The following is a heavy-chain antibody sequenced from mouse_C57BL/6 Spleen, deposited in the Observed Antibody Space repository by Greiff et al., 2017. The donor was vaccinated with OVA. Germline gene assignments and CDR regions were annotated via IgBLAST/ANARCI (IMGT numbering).Heavy chain of an antibody. CDR2: IYPGDGDT. V-gene: IGHV1-82*01. Sequence: VQLQQSGPELVKPGASVKISCKASGYAFSSSWMNWVQQRPGTGLEWIGRIYPGDGDTNYNGKFKGKATLTADKSSSTAYMQLSSLTSEDSAVYFCAPGRAAQATFFDYWGQGTTLTVSS. CDR3: APGRAAQATFFDY. J-gene: IGHJ2*01. D-gene: IGHD3-2*02. CDR1: GYAFSSSW.